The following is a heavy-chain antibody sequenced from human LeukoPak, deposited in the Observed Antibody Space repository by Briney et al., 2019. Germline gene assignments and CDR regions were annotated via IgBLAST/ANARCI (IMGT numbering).Heavy chain of an antibody. CDR3: ARMVYHDILTGYFFDY. CDR2: IDWDDDK. J-gene: IGHJ4*02. V-gene: IGHV2-70*01. D-gene: IGHD3-9*01. Sequence: SGPTLVNPTQTLTLTCTFSEFSLSTSGMCVSWIRQPPGKALEWLAVIDWDDDKYYSTSLKTRLTISKDTSKNQVVLTMTNMDPVDTATYYCARMVYHDILTGYFFDYWGQGTLVTVSS. CDR1: EFSLSTSGMC.